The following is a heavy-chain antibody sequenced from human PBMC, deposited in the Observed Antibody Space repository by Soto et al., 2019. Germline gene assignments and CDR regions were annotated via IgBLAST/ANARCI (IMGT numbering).Heavy chain of an antibody. V-gene: IGHV1-46*01. CDR2: INPSGGST. CDR1: GYTFTSYY. CDR3: ARVSGEVRGVSYFDY. D-gene: IGHD3-10*01. J-gene: IGHJ4*02. Sequence: GASVKVSCKASGYTFTSYYMHWVRQAPGQGLEWMGIINPSGGSTSYAQKFQGRVTMTRDTSTSTVYMELSSLRSEDTAVYYCARVSGEVRGVSYFDYWGQGTLVTVSS.